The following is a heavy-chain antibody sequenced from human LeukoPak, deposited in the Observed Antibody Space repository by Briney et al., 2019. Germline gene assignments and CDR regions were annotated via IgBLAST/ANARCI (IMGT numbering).Heavy chain of an antibody. CDR3: ARGGLRFDSFDM. V-gene: IGHV3-20*04. Sequence: PGGSLRLSCAASGFTFDDYGVSWVRQGPGKGLEWVSGINWNGGSTGYADSVKGRFTISRDNAKNYLYLRMNSLRADDTALYYCARGGLRFDSFDMWGQGTMVTVSS. CDR1: GFTFDDYG. J-gene: IGHJ3*02. D-gene: IGHD3-16*01. CDR2: INWNGGST.